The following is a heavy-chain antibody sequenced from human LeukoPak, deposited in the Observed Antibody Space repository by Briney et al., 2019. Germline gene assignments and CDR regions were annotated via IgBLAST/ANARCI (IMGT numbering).Heavy chain of an antibody. D-gene: IGHD3-9*01. V-gene: IGHV1-8*02. CDR2: MNPNSGNT. CDR1: GYTFTGYY. J-gene: IGHJ3*02. Sequence: ASVKVSCKASGYTFTGYYMHWVRQAPGQGLEWMGWMNPNSGNTGYAQKFQGRVTMTRNTSISTAYMELSSLRSEDTAVYYCASDYDILTGYEAFDIWGQGTMVTVSS. CDR3: ASDYDILTGYEAFDI.